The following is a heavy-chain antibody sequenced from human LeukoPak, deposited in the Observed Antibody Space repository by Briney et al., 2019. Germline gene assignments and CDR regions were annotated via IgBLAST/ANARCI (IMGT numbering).Heavy chain of an antibody. D-gene: IGHD2-2*01. Sequence: ASVKVSCKASGYTFTSYAIHWVRQAPGQRLEWMGWINAGNGNTIYSQKFQGRVTISRDTSASTAYMELSSLRSEGTAVYYCARDLGGYCSSTSCFYAFDIWGQGTMVTVSS. CDR1: GYTFTSYA. V-gene: IGHV1-3*01. CDR3: ARDLGGYCSSTSCFYAFDI. J-gene: IGHJ3*02. CDR2: INAGNGNT.